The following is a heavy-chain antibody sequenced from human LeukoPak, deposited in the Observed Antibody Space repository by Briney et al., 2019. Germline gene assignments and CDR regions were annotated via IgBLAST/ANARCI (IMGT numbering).Heavy chain of an antibody. V-gene: IGHV3-23*01. J-gene: IGHJ4*02. CDR2: VGGGGQRT. Sequence: AGGSLRLSCAASGLSFGAHAMHWVRQAPGMGLEWVSGVGGGGQRTHYADSVKGRFTISRDNSKNTLYLQMNSLRAEDAAIYYCAKYGPQDSGSSHFDYWGQGALVTVSS. CDR3: AKYGPQDSGSSHFDY. D-gene: IGHD1-26*01. CDR1: GLSFGAHA.